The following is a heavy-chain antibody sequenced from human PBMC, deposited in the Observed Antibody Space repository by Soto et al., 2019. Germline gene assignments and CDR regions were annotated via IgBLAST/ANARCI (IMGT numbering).Heavy chain of an antibody. CDR3: ARETGENWTYEAH. Sequence: SETLSLTCRVSGAYISDFSWSWIRQPAGKGLEWIGRITINGNTQKNPSFKSRVTMSIDTTTNHFSLNLQSATAADTALYYCARETGENWTYEAHWGPGTLVTVSS. V-gene: IGHV4-4*07. CDR2: ITINGNT. J-gene: IGHJ1*01. D-gene: IGHD1-7*01. CDR1: GAYISDFS.